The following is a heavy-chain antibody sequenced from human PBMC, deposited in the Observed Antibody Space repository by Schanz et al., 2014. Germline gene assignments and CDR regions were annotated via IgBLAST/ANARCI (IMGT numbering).Heavy chain of an antibody. D-gene: IGHD3-9*01. CDR3: ARDAADCYDSLTEEGY. V-gene: IGHV1-18*01. Sequence: QVQLVQSGAEVKKPGASVKVSCKASGYTFTSYGIIWVRQAPGQGLEWMGWISAYNGNTKYPQKLQGRVTMTTDTSASTAYMELRSLRTDDTAVYYCARDAADCYDSLTEEGYWGQGTLVTVSS. CDR2: ISAYNGNT. J-gene: IGHJ4*02. CDR1: GYTFTSYG.